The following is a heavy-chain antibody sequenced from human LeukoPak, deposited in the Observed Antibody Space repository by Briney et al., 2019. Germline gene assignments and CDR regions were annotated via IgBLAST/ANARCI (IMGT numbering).Heavy chain of an antibody. D-gene: IGHD6-13*01. CDR2: IYSGGST. CDR1: GFTVSSNY. Sequence: PGGSLRLSCAASGFTVSSNYMSWVRQAPGKGLEWVSVIYSGGSTYYADSVKGRFTISRDNSKNTLYLQMNSLRAEDTAVYYCARERTAGGTYYFDYWGQGTLVTVSS. CDR3: ARERTAGGTYYFDY. V-gene: IGHV3-53*01. J-gene: IGHJ4*02.